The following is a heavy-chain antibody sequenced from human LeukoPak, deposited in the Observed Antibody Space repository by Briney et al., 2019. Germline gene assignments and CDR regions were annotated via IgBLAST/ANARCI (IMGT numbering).Heavy chain of an antibody. J-gene: IGHJ4*02. V-gene: IGHV4-59*01. CDR2: IYYSGST. D-gene: IGHD2-15*01. CDR1: GGSISSYY. Sequence: SETLSLTCTVSGGSISSYYWSWIRQPPGKGLEWIGYIYYSGSTNYNPSLKSRVTISVDTSKNQFSLKLSSVTAADTAVYYCARARDCSGGSCYYDYWGQGTLVTVSS. CDR3: ARARDCSGGSCYYDY.